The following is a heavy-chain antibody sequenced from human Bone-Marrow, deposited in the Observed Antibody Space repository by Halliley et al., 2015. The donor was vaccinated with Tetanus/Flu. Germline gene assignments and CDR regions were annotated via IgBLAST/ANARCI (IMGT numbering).Heavy chain of an antibody. D-gene: IGHD1-26*01. CDR3: VGGVGTSDWRQHCFAS. CDR2: IISSGGPV. Sequence: IISSGGPVYYAGSVKGRFTSSRDNAKNSLYLQMNSLRNEDTAVYYCVGGVGTSDWRQHCFASWVQGTPVTVSS. J-gene: IGHJ4*02. V-gene: IGHV3-48*02.